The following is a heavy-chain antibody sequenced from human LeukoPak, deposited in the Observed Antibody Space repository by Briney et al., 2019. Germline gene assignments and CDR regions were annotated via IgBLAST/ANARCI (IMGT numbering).Heavy chain of an antibody. CDR1: GYTFTSYD. CDR2: MNPNSGNT. Sequence: GASVKVSCKASGYTFTSYDINWVRQATGQGLEWMGWMNPNSGNTGYAQKFQGRVTITRNTSISTAYMELSSLRSEDTAVYYCARGIGGSSPKLNWFDPWGQGTLVTVSS. V-gene: IGHV1-8*03. CDR3: ARGIGGSSPKLNWFDP. D-gene: IGHD6-6*01. J-gene: IGHJ5*02.